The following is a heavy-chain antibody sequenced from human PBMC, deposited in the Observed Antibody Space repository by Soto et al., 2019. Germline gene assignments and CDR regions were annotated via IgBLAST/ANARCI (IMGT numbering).Heavy chain of an antibody. Sequence: QVQLLPAGADVKKPGASVKVSCKASGYTFTRYAIHWVRQAPGQRLTWMGWINTATDNRNSSQTFHGRVFLTRDTSASIVCMELSGLRSEDTAVYYCAVGSSWAHFDFWGQGTLVTVSS. CDR1: GYTFTRYA. CDR3: AVGSSWAHFDF. CDR2: INTATDNR. V-gene: IGHV1-3*04. D-gene: IGHD6-13*01. J-gene: IGHJ4*02.